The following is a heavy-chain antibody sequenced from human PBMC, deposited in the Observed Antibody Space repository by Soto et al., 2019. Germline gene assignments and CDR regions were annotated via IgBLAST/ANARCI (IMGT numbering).Heavy chain of an antibody. CDR1: GYNFNDYW. D-gene: IGHD1-1*01. Sequence: VESLKISCKGSGYNFNDYWIGWVRQIPWEGLEWMAIIYPGDSDTRYSPSLQGQVTISADKSINTAYLQWGSLKASDTAMYYCARHGSERRVQHFFEQLGQGALVNVSS. CDR2: IYPGDSDT. J-gene: IGHJ4*02. CDR3: ARHGSERRVQHFFEQ. V-gene: IGHV5-51*01.